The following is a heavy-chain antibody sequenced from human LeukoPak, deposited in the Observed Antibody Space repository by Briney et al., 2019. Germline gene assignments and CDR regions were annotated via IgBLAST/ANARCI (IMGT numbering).Heavy chain of an antibody. V-gene: IGHV1-2*02. J-gene: IGHJ4*02. CDR3: ARGARLTYYYDSSGFYCFDD. CDR2: INPKSGGT. CDR1: GYTFNDFY. D-gene: IGHD3-22*01. Sequence: ASVKVSCKASGYTFNDFYIHWVRRAPGQELEWMGWINPKSGGTSSAQTFQGRVTLTRDRPITTVFMELSRLTSADTAVYYCARGARLTYYYDSSGFYCFDDWGQGTLVTVSS.